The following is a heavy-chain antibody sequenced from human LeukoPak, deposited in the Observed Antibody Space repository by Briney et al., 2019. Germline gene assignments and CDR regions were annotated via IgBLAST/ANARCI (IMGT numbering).Heavy chain of an antibody. CDR1: GASISSHY. CDR3: ARVDPDSSSTLEVFDY. J-gene: IGHJ4*02. D-gene: IGHD6-6*01. CDR2: IYYSGST. Sequence: SETLSLTCSVSGASISSHYWSWIRQPPGKGLEWIGYIYYSGSTNYNPSLKSRVTISVDTSKNQFSLKLSSVTAADTAVYYCARVDPDSSSTLEVFDYWGQGTLVTVSS. V-gene: IGHV4-59*11.